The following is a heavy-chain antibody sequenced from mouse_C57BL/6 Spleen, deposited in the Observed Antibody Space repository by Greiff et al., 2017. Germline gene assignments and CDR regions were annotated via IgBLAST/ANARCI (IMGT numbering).Heavy chain of an antibody. CDR3: ARDNGYYLGVFNY. D-gene: IGHD2-3*01. V-gene: IGHV5-4*01. J-gene: IGHJ2*01. Sequence: EVHLVESGGGLVKPGGSLKLSCAASGFTFSSYAMSWVRQTPEKRLEWVATISDGGSYTYYPDNVKGRFTISRDNAKNNLYLQMSHLKSEDTAMYYCARDNGYYLGVFNYWGQGTTLTVSS. CDR1: GFTFSSYA. CDR2: ISDGGSYT.